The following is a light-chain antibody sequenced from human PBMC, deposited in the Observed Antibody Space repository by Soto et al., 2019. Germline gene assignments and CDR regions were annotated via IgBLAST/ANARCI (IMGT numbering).Light chain of an antibody. J-gene: IGKJ4*01. CDR3: QQYNNWLT. CDR1: QSLRNN. Sequence: DILMTQSPATLFVSPGERATLSCRAGQSLRNNLAWSQQKPGQAPRLLIYGASTRATGIQARFSGSGSGTEFTLTISSMQSEDSAVYYCQQYNNWLTFGGGTKVDIK. CDR2: GAS. V-gene: IGKV3-15*01.